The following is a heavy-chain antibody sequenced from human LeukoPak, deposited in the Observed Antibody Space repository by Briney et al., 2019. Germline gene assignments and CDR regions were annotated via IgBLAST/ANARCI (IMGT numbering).Heavy chain of an antibody. V-gene: IGHV3-74*01. Sequence: GGSLRLSCAASGFTFSSYWMHWVRQAPGKGLVWVSRINSDGSSTSYADSVKGRFTISRDNAKSTLYLQMNSLRAEDTAVYYCARGGGYSYGPAYYFDYWGQGTLVTVSS. CDR3: ARGGGYSYGPAYYFDY. CDR1: GFTFSSYW. CDR2: INSDGSST. J-gene: IGHJ4*02. D-gene: IGHD5-18*01.